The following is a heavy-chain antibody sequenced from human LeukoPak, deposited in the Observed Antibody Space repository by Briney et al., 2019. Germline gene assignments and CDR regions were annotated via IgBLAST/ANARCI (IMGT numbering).Heavy chain of an antibody. D-gene: IGHD6-6*01. V-gene: IGHV3-23*01. CDR3: ARVRRAARPWFDP. CDR2: IGGSGGNI. CDR1: GFTFNTYA. J-gene: IGHJ5*02. Sequence: GGSLRLSCAASGFTFNTYAMTWVRQTPGKGLEWVSGIGGSGGNINYADFVKGRFTISRDNSKNTLYLQMNSLRVEDTAVYYCARVRRAARPWFDPWGQGTLVTVSS.